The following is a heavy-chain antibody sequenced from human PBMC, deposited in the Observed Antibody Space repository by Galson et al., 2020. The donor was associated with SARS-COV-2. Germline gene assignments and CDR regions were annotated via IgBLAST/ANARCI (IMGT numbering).Heavy chain of an antibody. D-gene: IGHD6-19*01. CDR3: ARAGAVAGTLSGDY. Sequence: ASVKVSCKASGFPFTSYGISWVRQAPGQGLEWMGWISAYNGNTNYAQKLQGRVTMTTDTSTRTAYMELRSLRSDDTAVYYCARAGAVAGTLSGDYWGQGTLVTVSS. CDR2: ISAYNGNT. CDR1: GFPFTSYG. J-gene: IGHJ4*02. V-gene: IGHV1-18*01.